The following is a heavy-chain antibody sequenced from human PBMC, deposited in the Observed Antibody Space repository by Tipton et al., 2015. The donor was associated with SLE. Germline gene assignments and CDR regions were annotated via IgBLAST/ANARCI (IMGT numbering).Heavy chain of an antibody. Sequence: SLRLSCAASGLTFSSYGMHWVRQAPGKGLEGVAVIRYDGSNKYYADSVKGRFTISRDNSKNTLYLQMNSLRAEDTAVYYCARDRGSGLIYWYFDLWGRGTLVTVSS. CDR2: IRYDGSNK. V-gene: IGHV3-30*02. CDR1: GLTFSSYG. J-gene: IGHJ2*01. D-gene: IGHD6-19*01. CDR3: ARDRGSGLIYWYFDL.